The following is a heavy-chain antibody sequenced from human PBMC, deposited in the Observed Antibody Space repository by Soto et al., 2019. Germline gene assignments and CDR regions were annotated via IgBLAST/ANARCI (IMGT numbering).Heavy chain of an antibody. J-gene: IGHJ4*02. CDR1: GFTFSSYG. V-gene: IGHV3-30*18. Sequence: GGSLRLSCAASGFTFSSYGMHWVRQAPGKELEWVAVISYDGSNKYYADSVKGRFTISRDNSKNTLYLQMNSLRAEDTAVYYCAKEAWDIVVVPAAAAPDYWGQGTLVTVSS. CDR3: AKEAWDIVVVPAAAAPDY. D-gene: IGHD2-2*01. CDR2: ISYDGSNK.